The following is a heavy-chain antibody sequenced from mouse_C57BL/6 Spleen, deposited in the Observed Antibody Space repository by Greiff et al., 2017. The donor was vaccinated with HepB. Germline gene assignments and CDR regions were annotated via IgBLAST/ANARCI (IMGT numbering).Heavy chain of an antibody. CDR1: GFTFSSYG. Sequence: EVKLVESGGDLVKPGGSLKLSCAASGFTFSSYGMSWVRQTPDKRLEWVATISSGGSYTYYPDSVKGRFTISRDNAKNTLYLQMSSLKSEDTAMYYCARHASYGSSSWFAYWGQGTLVTVSA. CDR2: ISSGGSYT. V-gene: IGHV5-6*02. D-gene: IGHD1-1*01. J-gene: IGHJ3*01. CDR3: ARHASYGSSSWFAY.